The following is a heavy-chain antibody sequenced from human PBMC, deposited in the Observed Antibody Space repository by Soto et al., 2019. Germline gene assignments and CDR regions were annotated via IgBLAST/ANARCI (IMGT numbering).Heavy chain of an antibody. Sequence: SETLSLTCTVSGGSISGYYWSWIRQPPGKGLEWIGYIYYSGSTNSNPSLKSRVTIAVDTSKNQFSLKLSSVTAADTTVYYCARGPGIAAAGTLRDYWGQGTLVTVSS. J-gene: IGHJ4*02. V-gene: IGHV4-59*01. CDR2: IYYSGST. CDR1: GGSISGYY. CDR3: ARGPGIAAAGTLRDY. D-gene: IGHD6-13*01.